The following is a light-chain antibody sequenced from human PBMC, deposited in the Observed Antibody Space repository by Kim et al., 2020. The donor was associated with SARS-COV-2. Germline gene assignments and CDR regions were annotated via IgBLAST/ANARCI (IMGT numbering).Light chain of an antibody. Sequence: ASVGDRVTLTCRASQSISSYLNWYQQEPGKAPKLLIYAASSLQSGVPSRFSGSGSGTDFTLPISSLQPEDFATYCCQQGYSTLWTFGQGTKVDIK. J-gene: IGKJ1*01. CDR3: QQGYSTLWT. CDR1: QSISSY. CDR2: AAS. V-gene: IGKV1-39*01.